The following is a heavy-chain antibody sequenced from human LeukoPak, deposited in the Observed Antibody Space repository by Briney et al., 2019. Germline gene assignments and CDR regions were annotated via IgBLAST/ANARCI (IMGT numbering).Heavy chain of an antibody. J-gene: IGHJ6*03. V-gene: IGHV4-31*02. CDR1: RGSPFSDGYY. Sequence: SQTLSLTCVVPRGSPFSDGYYARSIRQHPGKGLEWIGYIYYSGSTYYNPSLKSRVTISVDTSKNQFSLKLSSVTAADTPVYYCAREVRIAALLRDYSYSYMDVWGKGTTVTVSS. CDR3: AREVRIAALLRDYSYSYMDV. D-gene: IGHD6-25*01. CDR2: IYYSGST.